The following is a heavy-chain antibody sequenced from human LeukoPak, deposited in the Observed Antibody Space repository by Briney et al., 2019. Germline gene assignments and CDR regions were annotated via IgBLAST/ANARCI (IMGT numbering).Heavy chain of an antibody. J-gene: IGHJ4*02. V-gene: IGHV1-69*01. Sequence: SVKVSCKASGGTFSSYAISWVRQAPGQGLEWMGGIIPIFGTANYAQKFQGRVTITADESTSTAYMELSSLRSEDTAVYYRARDGQGTKEDDYNQRRFDYWGQGTLVTVSS. CDR2: IIPIFGTA. CDR1: GGTFSSYA. D-gene: IGHD5-24*01. CDR3: ARDGQGTKEDDYNQRRFDY.